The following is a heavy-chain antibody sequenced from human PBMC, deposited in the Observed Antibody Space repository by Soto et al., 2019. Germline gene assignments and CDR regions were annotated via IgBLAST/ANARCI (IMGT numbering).Heavy chain of an antibody. Sequence: ASETLSLTCTVSGGSISSSSYYWGWIRQPPGKGLEWIGSIYYSGSTYYNPSLKSRVTISVDTSKNQFSLKLSSVTAADTAVYYCASTELSSGWWTYYYYGMDVWGQGTTVT. J-gene: IGHJ6*02. CDR2: IYYSGST. V-gene: IGHV4-39*01. CDR1: GGSISSSSYY. D-gene: IGHD6-19*01. CDR3: ASTELSSGWWTYYYYGMDV.